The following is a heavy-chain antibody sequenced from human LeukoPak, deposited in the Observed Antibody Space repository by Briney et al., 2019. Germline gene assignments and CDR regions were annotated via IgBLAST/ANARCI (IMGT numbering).Heavy chain of an antibody. CDR3: ARAGDGYNDY. CDR2: IYTSGST. J-gene: IGHJ4*02. Sequence: SETLSLTCTVSGGSVSSGSYYWSWIRQPAGKGLEWIGRIYTSGSTNYNPSLKSRVTISVDTSKNQFSLKLSSVTAADTAVYYCARAGDGYNDYWGQGTLVTVSS. D-gene: IGHD5-24*01. CDR1: GGSVSSGSYY. V-gene: IGHV4-61*02.